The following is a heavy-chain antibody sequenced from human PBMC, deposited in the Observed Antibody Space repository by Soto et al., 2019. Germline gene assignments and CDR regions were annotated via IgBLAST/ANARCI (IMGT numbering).Heavy chain of an antibody. V-gene: IGHV3-48*01. CDR2: ISSSSSTI. J-gene: IGHJ3*02. CDR1: GFTFSSYS. D-gene: IGHD6-13*01. Sequence: GGSLRLSCAASGFTFSSYSMNWVRQAPGKGLEWVSYISSSSSTIYYADSVKGRFTISRDNAKNSLYLQMNSLRAEDTAVYYCARDVSPGSSSLYLDAFDIWGQGTMVTVSS. CDR3: ARDVSPGSSSLYLDAFDI.